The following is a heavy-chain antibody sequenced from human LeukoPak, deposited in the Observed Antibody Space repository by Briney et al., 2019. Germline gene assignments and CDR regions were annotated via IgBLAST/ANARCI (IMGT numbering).Heavy chain of an antibody. CDR3: ARDLSDFRSGYYNYYGMDV. Sequence: PGGSLRLSCAASGFTFSSYSMNWVRQAPGKGLEWVSYISSSSSTIYYADSVKGRFTISRDNAKNSLYLQMNSLRDEDTAVYYCARDLSDFRSGYYNYYGMDVWGQGTTVTVSS. V-gene: IGHV3-48*02. CDR1: GFTFSSYS. J-gene: IGHJ6*02. D-gene: IGHD3-3*01. CDR2: ISSSSSTI.